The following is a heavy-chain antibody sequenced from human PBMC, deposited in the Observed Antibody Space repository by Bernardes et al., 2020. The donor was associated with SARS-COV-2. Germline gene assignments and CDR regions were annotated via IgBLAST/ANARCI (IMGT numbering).Heavy chain of an antibody. CDR1: GDSISSSY. Sequence: SEPLSLTCTVSGDSISSSYWSWIRQTPGKGLEWIGYIYYSGSTNYNPSLKSRLTISIDTSKNQFSLKLSSVTAADTAVYYCARLRGSDFDYWGQGTLVTVSS. CDR3: ARLRGSDFDY. J-gene: IGHJ4*02. D-gene: IGHD3-16*01. V-gene: IGHV4-59*01. CDR2: IYYSGST.